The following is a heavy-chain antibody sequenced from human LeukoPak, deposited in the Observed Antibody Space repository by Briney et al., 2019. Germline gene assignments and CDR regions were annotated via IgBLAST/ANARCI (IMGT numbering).Heavy chain of an antibody. J-gene: IGHJ4*02. V-gene: IGHV3-23*01. CDR2: ISGSGATT. D-gene: IGHD2-2*01. CDR1: GFTFSSYV. Sequence: GGSLRLSCAASGFTFSSYVMSWVRQAPGKGLEWVSAISGSGATTYYADSVKGRFTVSRDNSKNTLYLQMNGLRAEDTAVYYCAKRYCSSISCSLFDYWGQGTLVTVSS. CDR3: AKRYCSSISCSLFDY.